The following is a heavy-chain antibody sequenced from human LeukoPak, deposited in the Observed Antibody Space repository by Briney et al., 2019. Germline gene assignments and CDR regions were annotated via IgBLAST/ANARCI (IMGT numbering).Heavy chain of an antibody. CDR2: IFHSGST. Sequence: SETLSLTCTVSGGSISSDYWNWIRQPPGRGLEWIGCIFHSGSTKYNPSLMSRVTISLDTSKNHFSLRVNSVTAADTAVYYRARGDSSASNCFDPWGQGTLVTVSS. CDR3: ARGDSSASNCFDP. J-gene: IGHJ5*02. CDR1: GGSISSDY. V-gene: IGHV4-59*01. D-gene: IGHD6-19*01.